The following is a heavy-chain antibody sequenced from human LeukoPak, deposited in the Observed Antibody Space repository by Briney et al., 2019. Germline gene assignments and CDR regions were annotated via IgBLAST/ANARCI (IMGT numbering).Heavy chain of an antibody. Sequence: GGSLRLSCAASGFTFSSYAIHWVRQGPGKGLEWVAYIAHHGSNKYYADSVKGRFTTSRDNSKRTLYLQMNSLRADDTAVYYCAKDGSWSCTDWGQGTLVTVSS. CDR2: IAHHGSNK. J-gene: IGHJ4*02. CDR1: GFTFSSYA. D-gene: IGHD2-8*02. CDR3: AKDGSWSCTD. V-gene: IGHV3-30*02.